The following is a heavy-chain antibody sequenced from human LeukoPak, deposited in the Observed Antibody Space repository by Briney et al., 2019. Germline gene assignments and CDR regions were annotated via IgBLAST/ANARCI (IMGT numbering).Heavy chain of an antibody. Sequence: SVKVSCKASGYTFTSYYMHWVRQAPGQGLEWMGWISAYNGNTNYAQKLQGRVTMTTDTSTSTAYMELRSLRSDDTAVYYCAGVGAADAFDIWGQGTMVTVSS. V-gene: IGHV1-18*04. CDR3: AGVGAADAFDI. D-gene: IGHD1-26*01. CDR1: GYTFTSYY. J-gene: IGHJ3*02. CDR2: ISAYNGNT.